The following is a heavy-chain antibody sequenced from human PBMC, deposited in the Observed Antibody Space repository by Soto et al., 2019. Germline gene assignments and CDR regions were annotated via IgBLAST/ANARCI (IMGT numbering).Heavy chain of an antibody. D-gene: IGHD3-16*01. Sequence: ASVKVSCKASGYTFTSYDTNWVRQATGQGLEWMGWMNPNSGNTGYAQKFQGRVTMTGNTSISTAYMELSSLRSEDTAVYYCARGRVGYDYVWGSYALYSAYFDYWGQGTLVTVSS. CDR1: GYTFTSYD. CDR3: ARGRVGYDYVWGSYALYSAYFDY. CDR2: MNPNSGNT. J-gene: IGHJ4*02. V-gene: IGHV1-8*01.